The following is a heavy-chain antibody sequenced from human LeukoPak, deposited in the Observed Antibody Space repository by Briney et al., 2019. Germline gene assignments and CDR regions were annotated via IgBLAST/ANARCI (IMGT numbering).Heavy chain of an antibody. CDR3: ATRYDYGDYDDDY. V-gene: IGHV4-39*07. Sequence: PSETLSLTCTVSGGSIRSSYYYWSWIRQPPGTGLEWIGEINHSGSTNYNPSLKSRVTISVDTSKNQFSLKLSSVTAADTAVYYCATRYDYGDYDDDYWGQGTLVTVSS. D-gene: IGHD4-17*01. CDR1: GGSIRSSYYY. J-gene: IGHJ4*02. CDR2: INHSGST.